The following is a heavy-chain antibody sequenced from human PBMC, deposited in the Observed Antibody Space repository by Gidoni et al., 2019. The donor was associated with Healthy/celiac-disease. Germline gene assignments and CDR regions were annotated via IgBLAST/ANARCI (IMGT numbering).Heavy chain of an antibody. Sequence: EVQLLESGGGLVQPGGSLSSSCAASGFTFSSYAMSWVRQAPGKGMAWGAAISGRGGSTDYADSVKGRFTISRENSKNTLYLQMNSLRAEDTAVYYCAKGAPLGDYSGDYYGMDVWGQGTTVTVS. V-gene: IGHV3-23*01. D-gene: IGHD4-17*01. CDR2: ISGRGGST. CDR1: GFTFSSYA. J-gene: IGHJ6*02. CDR3: AKGAPLGDYSGDYYGMDV.